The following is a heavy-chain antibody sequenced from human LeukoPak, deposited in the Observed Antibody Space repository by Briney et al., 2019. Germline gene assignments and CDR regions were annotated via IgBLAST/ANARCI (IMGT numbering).Heavy chain of an antibody. CDR3: ARGRFSYDNTGYSSFYY. Sequence: GGSLRLSCAASGFTFDDYAMHWVRQAPGKGLEWVSGISWNSGSIGYADSVKGRFTISRDNAKTSVYLQMKSLRAEDTAVYYCARGRFSYDNTGYSSFYYWGQGTLVTVSS. J-gene: IGHJ4*02. V-gene: IGHV3-9*01. D-gene: IGHD3-22*01. CDR2: ISWNSGSI. CDR1: GFTFDDYA.